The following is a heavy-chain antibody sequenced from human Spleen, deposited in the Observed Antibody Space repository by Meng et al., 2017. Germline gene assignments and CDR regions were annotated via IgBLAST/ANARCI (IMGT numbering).Heavy chain of an antibody. CDR3: AKGAHVDYDILTGYYNEYYFDY. J-gene: IGHJ4*02. CDR1: GFSFSSYA. CDR2: LSGGGFTT. D-gene: IGHD3-9*01. Sequence: GESLKISCAASGFSFSSYAMSWVRHAPGKGLEWVSALSGGGFTTYYADSVKGRFAISRHNSKNTLYLQMNSLRAEDTAVYYCAKGAHVDYDILTGYYNEYYFDYWGQGTLVTVSS. V-gene: IGHV3-23*01.